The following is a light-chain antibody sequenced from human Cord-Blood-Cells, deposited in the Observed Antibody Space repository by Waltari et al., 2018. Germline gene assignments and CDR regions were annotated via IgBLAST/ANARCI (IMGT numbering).Light chain of an antibody. J-gene: IGKJ2*01. CDR2: KAS. V-gene: IGKV1-5*03. Sequence: DIQMTQSPSTLSASVGDRVTITCRASQSISSWLAWYQQKPGKAPKLLIYKASSLESGVPSRFSGSGSGTEFTLTISSPQPDDFATYYCQHSRTFGQGTKLEIK. CDR3: QHSRT. CDR1: QSISSW.